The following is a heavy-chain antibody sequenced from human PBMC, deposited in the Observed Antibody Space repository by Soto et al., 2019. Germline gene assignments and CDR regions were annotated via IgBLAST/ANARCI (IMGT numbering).Heavy chain of an antibody. V-gene: IGHV3-23*01. D-gene: IGHD3-22*01. CDR3: AKSPRPLGWLSEENYYYYYMDV. Sequence: GGSLRLSCAASGFTFSSYAMSWVRQAPGKGLEWVSAISGSGGSTYYADSVKGRFTISRDNSKNTLYLQMNSLRAEDTAVYYCAKSPRPLGWLSEENYYYYYMDVWGKGTTVTVSS. CDR2: ISGSGGST. J-gene: IGHJ6*03. CDR1: GFTFSSYA.